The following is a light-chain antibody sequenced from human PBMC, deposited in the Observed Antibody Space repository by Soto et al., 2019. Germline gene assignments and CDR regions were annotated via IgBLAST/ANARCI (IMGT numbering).Light chain of an antibody. CDR1: QTVRNN. Sequence: EFVLTQSPGTLSLSPGERATLSCRASQTVRNNLAWYQQKPGQAPRLLIYDASNRATGIPARFSGSGSGTDFTLTISRLEPEDFAVYYCQQYGSSRTFGQGTKVDIK. CDR3: QQYGSSRT. V-gene: IGKV3-20*01. J-gene: IGKJ1*01. CDR2: DAS.